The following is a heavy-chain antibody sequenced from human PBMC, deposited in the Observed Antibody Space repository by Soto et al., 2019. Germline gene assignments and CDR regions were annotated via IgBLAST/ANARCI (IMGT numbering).Heavy chain of an antibody. CDR1: GGTLSIYA. D-gene: IGHD3-22*01. CDR2: IIPIFGTA. V-gene: IGHV1-69*13. J-gene: IGHJ6*02. Sequence: SVKIACKSSGGTLSIYAISWVRKAPGQGLEWMGGIIPIFGTANYAQKFQGRVTITADESTSTAYMELSSLRSEDTAVYYCAREAYDSSGYPRYGMDVWGQGTTVTVSS. CDR3: AREAYDSSGYPRYGMDV.